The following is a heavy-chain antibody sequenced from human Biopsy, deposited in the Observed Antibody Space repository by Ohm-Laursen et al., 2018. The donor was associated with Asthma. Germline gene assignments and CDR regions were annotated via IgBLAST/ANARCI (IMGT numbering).Heavy chain of an antibody. CDR3: AKVRSDWVITESFDY. Sequence: SLRLSCAASGFKFVEYTMHWVRQAPGKGLEWVSGISWNSATIGYADSVEGRFTISRDNAKNSVFLHMDSLRPEDTAFYYCAKVRSDWVITESFDYWGQGVLVTASS. CDR1: GFKFVEYT. CDR2: ISWNSATI. D-gene: IGHD3-22*01. J-gene: IGHJ4*02. V-gene: IGHV3-9*01.